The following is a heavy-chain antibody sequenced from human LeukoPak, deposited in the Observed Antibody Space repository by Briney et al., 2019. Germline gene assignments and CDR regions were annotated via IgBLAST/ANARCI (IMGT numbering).Heavy chain of an antibody. CDR3: ARMANCSGGSCYGPIFDY. CDR1: GVSISSYY. D-gene: IGHD2-15*01. CDR2: IYYSGST. V-gene: IGHV4-59*01. Sequence: SETLSLTCTVSGVSISSYYWSWIRQPPGKGLEWIGYIYYSGSTNYNPSLKSRVTISVDTSKNQFSLKLSSVTAADTAVYYCARMANCSGGSCYGPIFDYWGQGTLVTVSS. J-gene: IGHJ4*02.